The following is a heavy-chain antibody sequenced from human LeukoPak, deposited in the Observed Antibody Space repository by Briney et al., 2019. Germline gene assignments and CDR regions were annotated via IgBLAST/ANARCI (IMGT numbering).Heavy chain of an antibody. Sequence: GRSLRLSCAASGFTVSSNYMTWVRQAPGKGLEWLSVLYSGGDTYYAESVKGRFTISRDNSKNTLYLQLSSLRAEDTAVYYCARGVYSSGWIDNWGQGTLVTVSS. V-gene: IGHV3-53*01. CDR1: GFTVSSNY. CDR3: ARGVYSSGWIDN. J-gene: IGHJ4*02. CDR2: LYSGGDT. D-gene: IGHD6-19*01.